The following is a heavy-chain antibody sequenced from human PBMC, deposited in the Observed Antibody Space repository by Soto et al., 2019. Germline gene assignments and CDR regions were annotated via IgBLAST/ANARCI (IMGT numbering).Heavy chain of an antibody. Sequence: QVQLQESGPGLVKPSQTLSLTCTVSDGSISSGGYYWSWIRQHPGKGLEWIGYIYYSGSTYYNPFLKSRVTISVDTSKNQFSLKLSSVTAADTAVYYCAREVATTTSPGEGWFDPWGQGTLVTVSS. D-gene: IGHD5-12*01. CDR3: AREVATTTSPGEGWFDP. CDR2: IYYSGST. V-gene: IGHV4-31*03. CDR1: DGSISSGGYY. J-gene: IGHJ5*02.